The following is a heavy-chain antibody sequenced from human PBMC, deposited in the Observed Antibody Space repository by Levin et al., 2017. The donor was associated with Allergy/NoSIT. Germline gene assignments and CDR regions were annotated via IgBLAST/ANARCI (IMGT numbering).Heavy chain of an antibody. D-gene: IGHD3-22*01. V-gene: IGHV3-15*01. CDR2: IKSKTDGGTT. J-gene: IGHJ3*02. CDR1: GFPFSNAW. Sequence: LSLTCAASGFPFSNAWMSWVRQAPGKGLEWVGRIKSKTDGGTTDYAAPVKGRFTISRDDSKNTLYLQMNSLKTEDTAVYYCTTNYYDSSGRDAFDIWGQGTMVTVST. CDR3: TTNYYDSSGRDAFDI.